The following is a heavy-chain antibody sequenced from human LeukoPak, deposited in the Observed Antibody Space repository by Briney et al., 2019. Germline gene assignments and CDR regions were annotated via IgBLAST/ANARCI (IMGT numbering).Heavy chain of an antibody. CDR3: AKRAVAGTGRGFDI. D-gene: IGHD6-19*01. V-gene: IGHV3-23*01. CDR2: ISGSGDST. J-gene: IGHJ3*02. CDR1: GFTFSSYA. Sequence: PGGSLRLSCAASGFTFSSYAMNWVRQAPGKGREWVLVISGSGDSTDYADSVKGRFTISRDNSKNTLYLQINSLRADDTAVYYCAKRAVAGTGRGFDIWGQGTLVTVSS.